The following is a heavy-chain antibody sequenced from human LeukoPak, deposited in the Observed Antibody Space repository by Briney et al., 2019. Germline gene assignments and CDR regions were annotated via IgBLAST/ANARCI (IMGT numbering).Heavy chain of an antibody. CDR3: SKGYGQLLVNNWFDP. CDR1: GFIFSSYG. V-gene: IGHV3-30*18. CDR2: ISYDGSNK. Sequence: GGSLRLSCSASGFIFSSYGMHWVRQAPGKGLEWVAVISYDGSNKYYADSVKGRFTISRDNSKNTLYLQVNSLRAEDTAVYYCSKGYGQLLVNNWFDPWGQGTLVTVSS. J-gene: IGHJ5*02. D-gene: IGHD6-13*01.